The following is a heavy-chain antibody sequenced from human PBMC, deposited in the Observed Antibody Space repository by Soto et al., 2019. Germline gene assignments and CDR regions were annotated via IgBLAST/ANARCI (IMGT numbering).Heavy chain of an antibody. CDR1: GFAVSNNY. J-gene: IGHJ4*02. V-gene: IGHV3-53*01. Sequence: VQLVESGGGLIQPGGSLRLSCAASGFAVSNNYMSWVRQAPGKGLEWVSIVYRGGNTYYADSVKGRFTISRDSSENTLYLQMSRLRAEDTVVYYCARGDVDDLGQGTLVTVSS. CDR2: VYRGGNT. D-gene: IGHD3-16*01. CDR3: ARGDVDD.